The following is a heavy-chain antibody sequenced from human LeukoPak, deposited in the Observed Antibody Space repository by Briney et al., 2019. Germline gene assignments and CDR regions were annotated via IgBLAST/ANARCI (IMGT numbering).Heavy chain of an antibody. CDR3: ARVLLERPGIDSFDM. CDR1: GFRLGSYS. V-gene: IGHV3-48*02. D-gene: IGHD1-1*01. Sequence: GGSLRLSCGASGFRLGSYSMDWVRQAPGKGLEWVSHINSGSYTIYYADSVEGRFTISRDNAGNSLYLQMNSLRDEDTAVYYCARVLLERPGIDSFDMWGQGTMVTVSS. J-gene: IGHJ3*02. CDR2: INSGSYTI.